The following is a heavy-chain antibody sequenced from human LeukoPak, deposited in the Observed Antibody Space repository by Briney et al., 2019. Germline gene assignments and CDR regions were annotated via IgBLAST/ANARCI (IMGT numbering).Heavy chain of an antibody. V-gene: IGHV3-72*01. D-gene: IGHD6-6*01. Sequence: GGSLRLSCAASGFTYSDHYMDWVRQAPGKGLEWVGRTKNKGQSHITDYAASVKGRFFSSRDDSKNSLYLQMNSLQTDDTGIYYCARDTAAALDFWGQGILVTVSS. CDR3: ARDTAAALDF. CDR1: GFTYSDHY. CDR2: TKNKGQSHIT. J-gene: IGHJ4*02.